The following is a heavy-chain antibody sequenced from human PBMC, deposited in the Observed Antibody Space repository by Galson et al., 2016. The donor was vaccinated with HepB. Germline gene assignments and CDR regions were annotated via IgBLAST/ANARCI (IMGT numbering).Heavy chain of an antibody. CDR3: VREGHDNSKFAYYFGMDV. CDR2: IWYDGSHQ. CDR1: GFTFGRYE. D-gene: IGHD4-11*01. Sequence: SLRLSCAASGFTFGRYEMNWVRQAPGKGLEWVAGIWYDGSHQYYADSVEGRFTISRDNSKNKLSLQMNSLRAEDTAVYYCVREGHDNSKFAYYFGMDVWGRGTTVTVSS. J-gene: IGHJ6*02. V-gene: IGHV3-33*08.